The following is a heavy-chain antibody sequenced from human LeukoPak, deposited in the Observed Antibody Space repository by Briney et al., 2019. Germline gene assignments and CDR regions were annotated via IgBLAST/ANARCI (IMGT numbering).Heavy chain of an antibody. J-gene: IGHJ4*02. V-gene: IGHV4-38-2*02. CDR1: GGSISSYY. D-gene: IGHD3-22*01. Sequence: SETLSLTYTVSGGSISSYYWGWIRQPPGKGLEWIGSIHHSGSTYYNPSLKSRVTISVDTSKNQFSLTLSSVTAADTAVYYCARNLPKYYYDSSAYLDYWGQGTLVTVSS. CDR2: IHHSGST. CDR3: ARNLPKYYYDSSAYLDY.